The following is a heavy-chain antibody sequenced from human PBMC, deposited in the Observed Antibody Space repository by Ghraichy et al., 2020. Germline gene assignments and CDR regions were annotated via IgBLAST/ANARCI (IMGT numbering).Heavy chain of an antibody. CDR1: GGSISSSNYY. J-gene: IGHJ6*03. CDR3: GRHHTIVRYYYYTDV. CDR2: VFYSGTT. Sequence: SETLSLTCTVSGGSISSSNYYWGWIRQPTGKGLEWIGTVFYSGTTYYNPSLKSRVTISVDTSKNQFSLKLSSVTAADTAVYYCGRHHTIVRYYYYTDVWGKGTTVTVSS. D-gene: IGHD4-11*01. V-gene: IGHV4-39*01.